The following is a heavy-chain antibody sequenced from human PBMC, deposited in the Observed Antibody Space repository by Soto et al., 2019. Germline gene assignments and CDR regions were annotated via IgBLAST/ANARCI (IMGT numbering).Heavy chain of an antibody. Sequence: PSETLSLTCTVSGGSISSYYWSWIRQPPGKGLEWIGYIYYSGSTYYNPSLKSRVTVSVDTSKNQFSLKLSSVTAADTAVYYCARSTEDIVVVVAAVFDYWGQGTLVTVSS. V-gene: IGHV4-59*04. CDR3: ARSTEDIVVVVAAVFDY. J-gene: IGHJ4*02. CDR2: IYYSGST. CDR1: GGSISSYY. D-gene: IGHD2-15*01.